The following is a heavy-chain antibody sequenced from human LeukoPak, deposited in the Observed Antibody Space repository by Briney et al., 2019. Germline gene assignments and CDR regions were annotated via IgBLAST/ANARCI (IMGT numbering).Heavy chain of an antibody. CDR2: ISADGSNK. Sequence: GRSLRLSCAASAFTFSSYGMHWVRQAPGKGLEWVAVISADGSNKYYADSVKGRFTISRDNSLNTLYLQMNSLRAEDTAVYYCARAGDTRREGLDYWGQGTLVTVSS. CDR1: AFTFSSYG. D-gene: IGHD2-2*01. CDR3: ARAGDTRREGLDY. J-gene: IGHJ4*02. V-gene: IGHV3-33*01.